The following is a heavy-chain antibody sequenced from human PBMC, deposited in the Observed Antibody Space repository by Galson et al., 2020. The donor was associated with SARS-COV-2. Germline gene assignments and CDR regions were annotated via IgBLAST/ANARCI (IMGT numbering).Heavy chain of an antibody. V-gene: IGHV3-30*04. Sequence: GGSLRLSCAASGFTFSSYAMHWVRQAPGKGLEWVAVISYDGSNKYYADSVKGRFTISRDNSKNTLYLQMNSLRAEDTAVYYCARDLLGGGSSPGGTYYYYGMDVWGQGTTVTVSS. CDR3: ARDLLGGGSSPGGTYYYYGMDV. CDR2: ISYDGSNK. J-gene: IGHJ6*02. CDR1: GFTFSSYA. D-gene: IGHD6-13*01.